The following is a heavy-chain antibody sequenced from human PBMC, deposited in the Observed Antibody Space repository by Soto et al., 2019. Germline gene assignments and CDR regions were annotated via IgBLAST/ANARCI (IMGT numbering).Heavy chain of an antibody. CDR2: INHSGST. V-gene: IGHV4-34*01. Sequence: SETLSLTCAVYGGSLSGYYWSWIRQPPGKGLEWIGEINHSGSTNYNPSLKSRVTISVDTSKNQFSLKLSSVTAADTAVYYCARGRRGTNYVDYHRFSYYYYVDCWGKVTTVTVS. J-gene: IGHJ6*03. CDR1: GGSLSGYY. CDR3: ARGRRGTNYVDYHRFSYYYYVDC. D-gene: IGHD4-17*01.